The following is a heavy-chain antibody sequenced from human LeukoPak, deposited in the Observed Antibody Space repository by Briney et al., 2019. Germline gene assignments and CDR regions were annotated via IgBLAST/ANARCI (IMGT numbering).Heavy chain of an antibody. V-gene: IGHV4-39*01. CDR3: ARHLYRSSSPQDY. D-gene: IGHD6-13*01. J-gene: IGHJ4*02. CDR1: GGSISSSSYY. Sequence: TSETLSLTCTVSGGSISSSSYYWGWIRQPPGKGLEWIGSIYYSGSTYYNPSLKSRVTISVDTSKNQFSLKLSSVTAADTAVYYCARHLYRSSSPQDYWGQGTLVTVSS. CDR2: IYYSGST.